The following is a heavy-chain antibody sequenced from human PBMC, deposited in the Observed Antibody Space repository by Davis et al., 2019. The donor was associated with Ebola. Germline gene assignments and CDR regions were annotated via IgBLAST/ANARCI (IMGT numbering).Heavy chain of an antibody. J-gene: IGHJ4*02. D-gene: IGHD1/OR15-1a*01. CDR2: VSGNNGKT. V-gene: IGHV1-18*01. CDR3: ARTTYTWNRH. CDR1: GYSFTHYS. Sequence: ASVKVSCKASGYSFTHYSFSWVRQAPGQGLEWMGWVSGNNGKTDYAQKFQGRVTMTTDTSTSTAYMELRSLTSDNTAVCFCARTTYTWNRHWGQGALVTVSS.